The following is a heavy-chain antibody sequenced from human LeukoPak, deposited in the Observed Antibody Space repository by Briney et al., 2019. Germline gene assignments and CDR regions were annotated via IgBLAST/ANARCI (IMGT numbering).Heavy chain of an antibody. Sequence: PGRSLRLSCAASGFTFSSYGMHWVRQAPGKGLEWVAVIWYDGSNKYYADSVKGRFTTSRDNSKNTLYLQMNSLRAEDTAVYYCARSGQRYCSSTSCSRGFDYWGQGTLVTVSS. J-gene: IGHJ4*02. CDR1: GFTFSSYG. D-gene: IGHD2-2*01. CDR3: ARSGQRYCSSTSCSRGFDY. V-gene: IGHV3-33*01. CDR2: IWYDGSNK.